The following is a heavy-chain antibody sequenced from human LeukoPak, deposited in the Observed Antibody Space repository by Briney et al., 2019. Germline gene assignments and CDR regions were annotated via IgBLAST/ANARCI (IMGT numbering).Heavy chain of an antibody. Sequence: ASVKVSCKASGYTFTSYGISWVRQAPGQGLEWMGWISAYNGDTNYAQKLQGRVTMTTDTSTSTAYMELSSLRSEDTAVYYCARTLSDYYDSSGYYPYWSQGTLVTVSS. D-gene: IGHD3-22*01. CDR1: GYTFTSYG. J-gene: IGHJ4*02. CDR2: ISAYNGDT. V-gene: IGHV1-18*01. CDR3: ARTLSDYYDSSGYYPY.